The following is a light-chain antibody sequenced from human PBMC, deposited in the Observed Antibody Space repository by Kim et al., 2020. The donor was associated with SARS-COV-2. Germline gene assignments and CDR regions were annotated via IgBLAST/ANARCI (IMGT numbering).Light chain of an antibody. Sequence: SSELTQDPAVSVALGQTVRITFQGDSLRSFYATWYQQMPAPAPILVIYATNNRPSGLPDRFSCSSSGYTASLTITGPQARDQADYYCNSRVSNHTVVFG. CDR2: ATN. CDR3: NSRVSNHTVV. V-gene: IGLV3-19*01. CDR1: SLRSFY. J-gene: IGLJ2*01.